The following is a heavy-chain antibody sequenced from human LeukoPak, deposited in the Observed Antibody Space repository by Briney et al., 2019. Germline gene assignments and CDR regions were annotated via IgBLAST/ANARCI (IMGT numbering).Heavy chain of an antibody. D-gene: IGHD6-19*01. CDR3: ARGSTSGWPDYFDY. Sequence: TEGYLRRSCAASGFTLSSYSMHWVRQAPGKGLLWVSRINGDGKDTPHEDSVKGRFIISRDNAKNTLYLQMNSLRAEDTAIYYCARGSTSGWPDYFDYWGQGTLVTVPS. V-gene: IGHV3-74*01. CDR1: GFTLSSYS. J-gene: IGHJ4*02. CDR2: INGDGKDT.